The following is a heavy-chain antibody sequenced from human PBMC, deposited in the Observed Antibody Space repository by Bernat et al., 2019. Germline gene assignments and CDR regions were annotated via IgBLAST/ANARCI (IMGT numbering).Heavy chain of an antibody. CDR3: ARDGRAYSSAWVYYYYYYMDV. CDR2: VSYDGSHK. D-gene: IGHD6-19*01. CDR1: GFTFSNSA. J-gene: IGHJ6*03. V-gene: IGHV3-30*01. Sequence: QVQLVESGGGVVQPGRSLRLSCAASGFTFSNSALHWVRQAPGKGLEWVAVVSYDGSHKYYPDSVKGRFTISRDNSKNTMYLQMDSLRPEDTAGYYCARDGRAYSSAWVYYYYYYMDVWGKGTTVTVSS.